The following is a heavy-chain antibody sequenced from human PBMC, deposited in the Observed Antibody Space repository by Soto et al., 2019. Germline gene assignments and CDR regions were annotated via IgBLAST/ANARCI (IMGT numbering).Heavy chain of an antibody. Sequence: GGSLRLSCAASGFAFSEYSMAWVRQAPGKGPEWVSYISGSSGVIYYVDSVKGRFTVSRDNAKNSLFLQMNSLRQEDTAAYYCAREEVRGIIRWFDPWGQGTRVTVSS. J-gene: IGHJ5*02. CDR3: AREEVRGIIRWFDP. CDR1: GFAFSEYS. D-gene: IGHD3-10*01. V-gene: IGHV3-21*06. CDR2: ISGSSGVI.